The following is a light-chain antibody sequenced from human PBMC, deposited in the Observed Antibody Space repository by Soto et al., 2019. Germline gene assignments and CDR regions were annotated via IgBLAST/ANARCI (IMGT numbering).Light chain of an antibody. J-gene: IGLJ3*02. CDR2: RNN. CDR1: SSNIGSNY. CDR3: AALDDSLSGWV. Sequence: QSVLTQPPSASGTPGQRVTISCSGSSSNIGSNYVYWYQQLPGTAPKRLIYRNNQRPSGVPDRFSGSKSGTSASLAISGLRSEDEADYYCAALDDSLSGWVFGGGTKLTVL. V-gene: IGLV1-47*01.